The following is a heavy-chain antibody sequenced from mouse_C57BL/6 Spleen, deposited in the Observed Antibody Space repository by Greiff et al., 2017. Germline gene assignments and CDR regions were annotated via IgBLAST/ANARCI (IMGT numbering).Heavy chain of an antibody. J-gene: IGHJ2*01. CDR3: ARGRTGTSYFDY. D-gene: IGHD4-1*01. V-gene: IGHV5-4*01. Sequence: DVQLVESGGGLVKPGGSLQLSCAASGFTFSSYALSWVRQTPEKRLEWVATISDGGSYTYYPDNVKGRFTISRDNAKNNLYLQMSHLKSEDTAMYYCARGRTGTSYFDYWGQGTTLTVSS. CDR1: GFTFSSYA. CDR2: ISDGGSYT.